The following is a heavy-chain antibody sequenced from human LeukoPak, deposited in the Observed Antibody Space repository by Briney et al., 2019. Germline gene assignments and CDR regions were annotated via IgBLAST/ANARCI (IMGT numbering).Heavy chain of an antibody. D-gene: IGHD6-19*01. CDR1: GYTFTGYY. Sequence: ASVKVSCKASGYTFTGYYMHWVRRAPGQGLEWMGWINPNSGGTNYAQKFQGRVTMTRDTSISTAYMELSRLRSDDTAVYYCARGYSSGWYYFDYWGQGTLVTVSS. CDR3: ARGYSSGWYYFDY. J-gene: IGHJ4*02. CDR2: INPNSGGT. V-gene: IGHV1-2*02.